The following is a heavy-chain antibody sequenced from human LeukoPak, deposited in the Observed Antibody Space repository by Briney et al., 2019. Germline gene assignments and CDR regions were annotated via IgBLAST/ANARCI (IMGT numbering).Heavy chain of an antibody. V-gene: IGHV4-34*01. Sequence: SETLSLTGAVYGGSFSGYYWSWIRQPPGKGLEWIGEINHSGSTNYNPSLKSRVTISVDTSKNQFSLKLSSVTAADTAVYYCARTPRYYYDSSEGYWGQGTLVTVSS. J-gene: IGHJ4*02. CDR3: ARTPRYYYDSSEGY. CDR1: GGSFSGYY. D-gene: IGHD3-22*01. CDR2: INHSGST.